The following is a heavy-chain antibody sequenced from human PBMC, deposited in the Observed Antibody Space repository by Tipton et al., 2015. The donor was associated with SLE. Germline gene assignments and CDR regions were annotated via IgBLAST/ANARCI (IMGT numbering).Heavy chain of an antibody. J-gene: IGHJ5*02. CDR2: IYYSGTT. V-gene: IGHV4-59*11. CDR1: GDSISRHY. Sequence: TLSLTCSVTGDSISRHYWNWIRQYPGKGLEWIGYIYYSGTTNYNPSLKSRVTISVDTSTNHFSLKLSSVTAADTAVYYCAMRTVVSATSWFDPWGQGTLVTVSS. D-gene: IGHD2-15*01. CDR3: AMRTVVSATSWFDP.